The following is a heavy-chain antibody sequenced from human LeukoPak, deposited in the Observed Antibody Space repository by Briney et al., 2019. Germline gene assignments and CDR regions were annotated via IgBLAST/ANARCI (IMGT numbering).Heavy chain of an antibody. D-gene: IGHD2-8*02. Sequence: QAGGSLRLSCVDSTLSVGGSFVSWVRQAPGKGLEWVSVIYSGGSVYSADSVKGRFTISRDYSDNTVYLQMNSLRVEDTAVYYCARGLGTNYGGYCTGGGCPVYWGQGTLVTVSS. CDR1: TLSVGGSF. CDR2: IYSGGSV. J-gene: IGHJ4*02. CDR3: ARGLGTNYGGYCTGGGCPVY. V-gene: IGHV3-66*01.